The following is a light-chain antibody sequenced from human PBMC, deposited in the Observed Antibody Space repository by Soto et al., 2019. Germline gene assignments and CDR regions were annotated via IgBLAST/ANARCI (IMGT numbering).Light chain of an antibody. CDR1: QSVSSN. J-gene: IGKJ1*01. CDR2: GAS. V-gene: IGKV3-15*01. CDR3: QQYNNWPQT. Sequence: IVITPSPATVSVSPGESATLSGRAIQSVSSNLAWYQQKPGQAPRLLIYGASTRATGIPARFSGSGSGTEFTLTISSLQPEEFAVYYCQQYNNWPQTFGQGNKVDIK.